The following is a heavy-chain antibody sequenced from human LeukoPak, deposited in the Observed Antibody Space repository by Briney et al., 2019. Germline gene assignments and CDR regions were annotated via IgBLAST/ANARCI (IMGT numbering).Heavy chain of an antibody. CDR1: GFTFSSYA. J-gene: IGHJ5*02. Sequence: PTGGSLRLSCAASGFTFSSYAMSWVRQAPGKGLEWVSAISGSGGSTYYADSVKGRFTISRDNSKNTLYLQMNSLRAEDTAVYYCAKAREYSSSPELDPWGQGTLVTVSS. CDR2: ISGSGGST. CDR3: AKAREYSSSPELDP. V-gene: IGHV3-23*01. D-gene: IGHD6-6*01.